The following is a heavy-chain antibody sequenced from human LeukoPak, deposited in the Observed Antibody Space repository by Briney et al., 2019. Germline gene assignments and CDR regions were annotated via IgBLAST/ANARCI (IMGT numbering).Heavy chain of an antibody. D-gene: IGHD3-22*01. CDR1: GFTFSTYG. Sequence: GGSLRLSCAGSGFTFSTYGMHWVRQAPGKGLEWAAVISYDGSKKYYADSVKGRFTISRDNSKSTLYLQMNSLRVEDTAVYYCAKGYYDTSGYLDYWGQGILVTVSS. CDR2: ISYDGSKK. J-gene: IGHJ4*02. CDR3: AKGYYDTSGYLDY. V-gene: IGHV3-30*18.